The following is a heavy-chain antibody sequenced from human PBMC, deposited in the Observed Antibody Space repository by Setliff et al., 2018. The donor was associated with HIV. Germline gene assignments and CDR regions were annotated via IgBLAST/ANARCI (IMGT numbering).Heavy chain of an antibody. CDR1: GYSFTTYW. CDR3: ARRPYYDSWSGHQAFDI. CDR2: IYPYDSDT. J-gene: IGHJ3*02. D-gene: IGHD3-3*01. Sequence: PGESLKISCKGSGYSFTTYWIGRVRQMPGKGLEWMGIIYPYDSDTGYSPSFQGQVTISADKSISTAYVQWSGLKASDTAMYYCARRPYYDSWSGHQAFDIWGQGTMVTVSS. V-gene: IGHV5-51*01.